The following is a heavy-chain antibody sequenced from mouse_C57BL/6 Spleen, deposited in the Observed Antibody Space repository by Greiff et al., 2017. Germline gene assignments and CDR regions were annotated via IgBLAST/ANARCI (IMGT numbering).Heavy chain of an antibody. CDR2: IDPSDSYT. CDR1: GYTFTSYW. V-gene: IGHV1-69*01. J-gene: IGHJ3*01. CDR3: ARPRYGNTQAWFAY. Sequence: QVQLQQPGAELVMPGASVKLSCKASGYTFTSYWMHWVKQRPGQGLEWIGEIDPSDSYTNYNQKFKGKSTLTVDKSSSTAYMQLSSLTSEDSAVYYCARPRYGNTQAWFAYWGQGTLVTVSA. D-gene: IGHD2-1*01.